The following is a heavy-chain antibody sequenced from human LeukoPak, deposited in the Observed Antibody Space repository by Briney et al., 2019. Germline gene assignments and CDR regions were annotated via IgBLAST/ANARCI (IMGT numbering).Heavy chain of an antibody. D-gene: IGHD6-19*01. CDR3: ARVGRGWNAFDI. Sequence: ASVKVSCKASGYTFTSYYMHWVRQAPGQGLEWMGIINPSGGSTSYAQKFQDRVTMTRDTSTSTVYMELSSLRSEDTAVYYCARVGRGWNAFDIWGQGTMVTVSS. CDR2: INPSGGST. J-gene: IGHJ3*02. CDR1: GYTFTSYY. V-gene: IGHV1-46*01.